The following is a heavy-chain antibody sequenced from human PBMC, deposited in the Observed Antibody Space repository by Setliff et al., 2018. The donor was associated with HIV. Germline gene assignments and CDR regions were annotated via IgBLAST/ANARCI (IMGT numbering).Heavy chain of an antibody. D-gene: IGHD6-19*01. Sequence: PSETLSLTCTVSGGSISSSSWSWIRQPPGKGLEWIGYLHYSVSSNYNPSLKSRVTISVDTSKNQFSLKLSSVTAADTAVYYCARSLLPSITVAGTIGYWGQGSLGTVAS. V-gene: IGHV4-59*08. J-gene: IGHJ4*02. CDR3: ARSLLPSITVAGTIGY. CDR1: GGSISSSS. CDR2: LHYSVSS.